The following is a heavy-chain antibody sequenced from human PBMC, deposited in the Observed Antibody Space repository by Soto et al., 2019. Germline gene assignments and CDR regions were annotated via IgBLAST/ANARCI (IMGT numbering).Heavy chain of an antibody. CDR2: IYYSGAT. CDR1: NGSISNYY. CDR3: ASRLTLATTTGAAFDR. Sequence: QVQLQESGPGLVKHSETLSLTCTVSNGSISNYYWSWIRQPPGKGLEWIGFIYYSGATNYYPYLKGQVPMSVEMSRTPLSLKLSSVTAADTAVYYCASRLTLATTTGAAFDRWGQGTMVTVSS. J-gene: IGHJ3*01. V-gene: IGHV4-59*01. D-gene: IGHD4-17*01.